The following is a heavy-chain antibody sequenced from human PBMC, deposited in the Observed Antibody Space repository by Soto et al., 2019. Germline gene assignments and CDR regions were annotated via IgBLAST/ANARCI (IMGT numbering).Heavy chain of an antibody. CDR1: GGSISSGAYY. V-gene: IGHV4-31*03. CDR2: IYYSGST. CDR3: ARVPRPYDYDSSGYAAYFDY. J-gene: IGHJ4*02. Sequence: QVQLQESGPGLVKPSQTLSLTCTVSGGSISSGAYYWSWIRPHPGKGLEWIGYIYYSGSTYYNQSLKSRVTISVDTSKNQFSMTLSSVTAADTAVYYCARVPRPYDYDSSGYAAYFDYWGQGTLVTVSS. D-gene: IGHD3-22*01.